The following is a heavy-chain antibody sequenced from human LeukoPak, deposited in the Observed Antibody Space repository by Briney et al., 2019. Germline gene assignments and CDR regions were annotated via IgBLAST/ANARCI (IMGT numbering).Heavy chain of an antibody. Sequence: SETLSLTCTVSGGSISSYYWSWIRQPAGKGLEWIGRIYTSGSTNYNHSLKSRFTMSVDTSKNQFSLKLSAVTAADTAVYYCAGSDFDYGGNRPVDYWGQGTLVTVSS. CDR2: IYTSGST. CDR3: AGSDFDYGGNRPVDY. V-gene: IGHV4-4*07. CDR1: GGSISSYY. D-gene: IGHD4-23*01. J-gene: IGHJ4*02.